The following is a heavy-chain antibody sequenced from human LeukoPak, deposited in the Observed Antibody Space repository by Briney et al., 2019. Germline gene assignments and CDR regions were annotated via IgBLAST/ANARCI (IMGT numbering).Heavy chain of an antibody. CDR1: GFTFNNYG. CDR3: AKGPLRGTAAAIDY. Sequence: GGSLRLSCAASGFTFNNYGMHWVRQAPGKGLEWVAVIPYDGRNKHYPDSVKGRFTISRDISTDTLWLQMDSLRTEDTAVYYCAKGPLRGTAAAIDYWGQGTLVAVSS. D-gene: IGHD2-2*01. J-gene: IGHJ4*02. V-gene: IGHV3-30*18. CDR2: IPYDGRNK.